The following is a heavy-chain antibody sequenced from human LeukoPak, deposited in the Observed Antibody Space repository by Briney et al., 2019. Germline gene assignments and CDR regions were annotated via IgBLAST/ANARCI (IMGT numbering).Heavy chain of an antibody. D-gene: IGHD4-17*01. CDR2: INHSGST. J-gene: IGHJ4*02. CDR3: AREPYGDYDPY. Sequence: SETLSLXCVVYGGSFSGYYWSWIRQPPGKGLEWIGEINHSGSTNYNPSLKSRVTISVDTSKNQFSLKLSSVTAADTAVYYCAREPYGDYDPYWGQGTLVTVSS. V-gene: IGHV4-34*01. CDR1: GGSFSGYY.